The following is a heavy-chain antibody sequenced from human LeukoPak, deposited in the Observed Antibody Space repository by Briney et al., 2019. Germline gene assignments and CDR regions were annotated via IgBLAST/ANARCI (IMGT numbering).Heavy chain of an antibody. Sequence: KVSCKTAGYACSSNYMNRVRQAPGQGLEWMVIINPSGGSTSYAQKFQGRVTMTRDMSTSTVYMELSSLRSEDTAVYYCARLWKDGYSYDDYWGQGTLVTVCS. CDR2: INPSGGST. CDR1: GYACSSNY. D-gene: IGHD5-18*01. V-gene: IGHV1-46*01. J-gene: IGHJ4*02. CDR3: ARLWKDGYSYDDY.